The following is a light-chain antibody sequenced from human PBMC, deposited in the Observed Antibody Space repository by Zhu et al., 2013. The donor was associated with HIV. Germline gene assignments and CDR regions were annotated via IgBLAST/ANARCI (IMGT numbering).Light chain of an antibody. Sequence: EIILKQSPATLSVSPGGRATLSCRASENIMASLAWYQQKPGRPPRLLIYGVSSRATGIPDRFSGSGSGTDFTLSISRLEPEDFAVYYCQQYGSSPLTFGGGPRWKS. CDR1: ENIMAS. V-gene: IGKV3-20*01. CDR3: QQYGSSPLT. J-gene: IGKJ4*01. CDR2: GVS.